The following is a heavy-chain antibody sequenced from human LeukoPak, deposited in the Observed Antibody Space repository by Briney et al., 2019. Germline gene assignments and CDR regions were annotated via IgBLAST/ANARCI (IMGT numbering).Heavy chain of an antibody. V-gene: IGHV4-34*01. Sequence: SETLSLTCAAYGGSFSGYYWGWIRQPPGKGLEWIGSIYYSGSTYYNPSLKSRVTISVDTSKNQFSLKLSSVTAADTAVYYCAREEDYGDYEGAFDIWGQGTMVTVSS. CDR3: AREEDYGDYEGAFDI. J-gene: IGHJ3*02. D-gene: IGHD4-17*01. CDR1: GGSFSGYY. CDR2: IYYSGST.